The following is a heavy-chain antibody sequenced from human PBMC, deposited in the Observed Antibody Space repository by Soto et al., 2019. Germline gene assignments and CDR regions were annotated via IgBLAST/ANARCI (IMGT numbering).Heavy chain of an antibody. CDR2: ISPGSRYP. CDR3: VRGGGGGLFDP. V-gene: IGHV3-11*06. D-gene: IGHD2-15*01. CDR1: GFTFGDSY. J-gene: IGHJ5*02. Sequence: PGGSLRLSCAGSGFTFGDSYMSWIRQAPGKGLEWLSYISPGSRYPAYADSVKGRFTISRDNAKRSLYLQMMSLAAEDTAIYYCVRGGGGGLFDPWGQGTMVTVSS.